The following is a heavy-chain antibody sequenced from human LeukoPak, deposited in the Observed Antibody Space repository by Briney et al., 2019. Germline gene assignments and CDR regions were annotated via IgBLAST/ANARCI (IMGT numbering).Heavy chain of an antibody. V-gene: IGHV3-20*04. J-gene: IGHJ4*02. CDR1: GFTFDHYG. Sequence: GESLRLSCAASGFTFDHYGLTWVRQAPGKGLEWLSGINWNGDTTIYADSVKGRLTISRDNAKSSLYLQMDSLRVEDTALYYCARRSSSGSGFDYWGQGTLVTVSS. D-gene: IGHD6-6*01. CDR3: ARRSSSGSGFDY. CDR2: INWNGDTT.